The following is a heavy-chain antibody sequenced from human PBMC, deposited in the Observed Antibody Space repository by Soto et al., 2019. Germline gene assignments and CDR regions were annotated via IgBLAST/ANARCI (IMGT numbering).Heavy chain of an antibody. Sequence: EVQLVESGGGLVPPGGSVRLSCAASGFIFKMYWMHWVRQSPGKGLVWISRIYNDGTYSDYADSVRGRFTISRDNVNDTLYFQMNNLRAEDSGLYYCTRGPRPISTGTGAYWGQGTQVTVSS. CDR3: TRGPRPISTGTGAY. D-gene: IGHD3-10*01. CDR2: IYNDGTYS. J-gene: IGHJ4*02. CDR1: GFIFKMYW. V-gene: IGHV3-74*01.